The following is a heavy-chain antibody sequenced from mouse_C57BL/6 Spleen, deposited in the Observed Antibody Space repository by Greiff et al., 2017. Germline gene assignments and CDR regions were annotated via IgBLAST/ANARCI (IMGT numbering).Heavy chain of an antibody. J-gene: IGHJ4*01. Sequence: HVQLQPPWAELVKPGASVKVSCKASGYTFTSYWMHWVKQRPGQGLEWIGRIHPSDSDTNYNQKFKGKATLTVDKSSSTAYMQLSSLTSEDSAVYYCAIDYGSSYRYYAMDYWGQGTSVTVSS. CDR1: GYTFTSYW. D-gene: IGHD1-1*01. V-gene: IGHV1-74*01. CDR2: IHPSDSDT. CDR3: AIDYGSSYRYYAMDY.